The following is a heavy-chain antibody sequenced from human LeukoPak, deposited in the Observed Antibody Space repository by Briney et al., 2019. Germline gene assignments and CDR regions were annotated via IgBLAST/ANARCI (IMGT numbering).Heavy chain of an antibody. D-gene: IGHD2-15*01. CDR2: FDPEDGET. J-gene: IGHJ4*02. V-gene: IGHV1-24*01. Sequence: GSVKVSCKVSGYTLTELSMHWVRQAPGKGLEWMGGFDPEDGETIYAQKFQGRVTMTEDTSTDTAYMDMSSLRSEDTAVYYCARGDIVFVPPPYEWGQGTPVTVSS. CDR3: ARGDIVFVPPPYE. CDR1: GYTLTELS.